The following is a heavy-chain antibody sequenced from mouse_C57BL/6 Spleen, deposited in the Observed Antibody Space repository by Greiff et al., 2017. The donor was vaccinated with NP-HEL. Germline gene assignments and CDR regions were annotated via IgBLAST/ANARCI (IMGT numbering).Heavy chain of an antibody. CDR1: GFSLSTSGMC. J-gene: IGHJ1*03. D-gene: IGHD2-3*01. Sequence: QVTLKESGPGILQSSQTLSLTCSFSGFSLSTSGMCVSWICQPSGQGLVGLARIYWDDDKRSNPSLKSRLTITKGTTRNQVFLKITSVETADTATYYGTRRADGYSFYWYFDVWGTGTTVTVSS. CDR2: IYWDDDK. CDR3: TRRADGYSFYWYFDV. V-gene: IGHV8-12*01.